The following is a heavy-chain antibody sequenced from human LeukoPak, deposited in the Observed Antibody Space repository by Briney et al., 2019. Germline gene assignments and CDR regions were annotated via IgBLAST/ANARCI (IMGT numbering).Heavy chain of an antibody. CDR3: ARGSVQLWLRDTYYYMDV. J-gene: IGHJ6*03. CDR2: INWNGRIT. Sequence: GESLRLSCAASGFTFDDYAMNWVRQVPGRGLEWVSGINWNGRITEYADSVKDRFTISRQNTKNSLYLYMNNLGGEDAALYFCARGSVQLWLRDTYYYMDVWGKGTTVTVSS. CDR1: GFTFDDYA. D-gene: IGHD5-18*01. V-gene: IGHV3-20*04.